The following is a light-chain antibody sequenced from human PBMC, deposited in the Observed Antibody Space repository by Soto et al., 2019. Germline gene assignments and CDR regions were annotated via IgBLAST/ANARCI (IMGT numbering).Light chain of an antibody. V-gene: IGLV6-57*04. CDR1: SGSIASNY. CDR2: EDN. Sequence: NFMLTQPHSVSESPGKTVTISCTRSSGSIASNYVQWYQQRPGSAPTTVIYEDNQRPSGVPDRFSGSNSGGTATLTISRVEAGDEADYYCQVWDSRDDHRVFGGGTKLTVL. CDR3: QVWDSRDDHRV. J-gene: IGLJ2*01.